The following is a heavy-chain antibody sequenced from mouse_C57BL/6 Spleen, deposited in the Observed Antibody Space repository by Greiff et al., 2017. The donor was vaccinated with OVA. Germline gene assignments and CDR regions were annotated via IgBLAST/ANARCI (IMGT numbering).Heavy chain of an antibody. CDR2: INYDGSST. CDR1: GFTFSDYY. D-gene: IGHD1-1*01. J-gene: IGHJ1*03. V-gene: IGHV5-16*01. Sequence: DVKLVESEGGLVQPGSSMKLSCTASGFTFSDYYMAWVRQVPEKGLEWVANINYDGSSTYYLDSLKSRFIISRDNAKNILYLQMSSLKSEDTATYYCARDPYYYGSSYPYWYFDVWGTGTTVTVSS. CDR3: ARDPYYYGSSYPYWYFDV.